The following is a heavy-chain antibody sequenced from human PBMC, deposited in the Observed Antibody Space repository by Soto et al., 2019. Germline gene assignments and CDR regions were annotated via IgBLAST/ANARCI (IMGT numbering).Heavy chain of an antibody. CDR3: ARGEGIAGTYDY. Sequence: VQLVQSGAEVKKPGSSVKVSCKASGGTFSSYTISWVRQAPGQGLEWMGRIIPILGIANYAQKFQGRVTITADKSTSTAYMELSSLRSEDTAVYYCARGEGIAGTYDYWGQGTLVTVSS. CDR2: IIPILGIA. V-gene: IGHV1-69*02. J-gene: IGHJ4*02. CDR1: GGTFSSYT. D-gene: IGHD6-13*01.